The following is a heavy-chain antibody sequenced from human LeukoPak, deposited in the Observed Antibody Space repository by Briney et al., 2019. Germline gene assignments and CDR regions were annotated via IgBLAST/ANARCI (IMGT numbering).Heavy chain of an antibody. J-gene: IGHJ6*03. CDR3: ARVGYYDFWSGYYYYYYYMDV. CDR1: GFTFSSYG. CDR2: IWYYGSNK. V-gene: IGHV3-33*01. Sequence: GGSLRISCTASGFTFSSYGVQRVRQAPGKGMEWVAVIWYYGSNKYYADYVKGRFTISRENSKNTLYLQMNSLRAEDTAVYYCARVGYYDFWSGYYYYYYYMDVWGKGTTVTVSS. D-gene: IGHD3-3*01.